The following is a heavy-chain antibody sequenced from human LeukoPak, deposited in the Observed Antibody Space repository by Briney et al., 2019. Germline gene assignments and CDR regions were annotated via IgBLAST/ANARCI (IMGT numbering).Heavy chain of an antibody. D-gene: IGHD2-2*01. CDR3: ARLYCSTTTCYSY. CDR2: ISYSGST. J-gene: IGHJ4*02. CDR1: GGSMSSYY. Sequence: SETLSLTCTVSGGSMSSYYWSWIRQPPGKGLEWIGYISYSGSTTYNPSLKSRVTISVDTSKNQFSLRLSSVTAADTAVYYCARLYCSTTTCYSYWGQGTLVTVSS. V-gene: IGHV4-59*08.